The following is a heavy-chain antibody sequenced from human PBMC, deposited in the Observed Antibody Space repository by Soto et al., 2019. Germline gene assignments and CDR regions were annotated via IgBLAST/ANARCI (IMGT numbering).Heavy chain of an antibody. Sequence: SETLSLTCTVSGGSISSSSYYWGWIRQPPGKGLEWIGSIYYSGSTYYNPSLKSRVTISVDTSKNQFSLKLSSVTAADTAVYYCARHGWFGDGPLWYDDNWFDPWGQGTLVTVSS. D-gene: IGHD3-10*01. J-gene: IGHJ5*02. V-gene: IGHV4-39*01. CDR3: ARHGWFGDGPLWYDDNWFDP. CDR1: GGSISSSSYY. CDR2: IYYSGST.